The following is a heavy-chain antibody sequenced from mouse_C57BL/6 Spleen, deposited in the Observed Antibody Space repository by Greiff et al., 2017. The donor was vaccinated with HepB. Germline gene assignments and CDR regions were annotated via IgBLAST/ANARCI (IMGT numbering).Heavy chain of an antibody. CDR2: ISNGGGST. CDR1: GFTFSDYY. CDR3: ARHGGDAMDY. J-gene: IGHJ4*01. V-gene: IGHV5-12*01. Sequence: EVKLMESGGGLVQPGGSLKLSCAASGFTFSDYYMYWVRQTPEKRLEWVAYISNGGGSTYYPDTVKGRFTISRDNAKNTLYLQRSRLKSEDTAMYYCARHGGDAMDYWGQGTSVTVSA.